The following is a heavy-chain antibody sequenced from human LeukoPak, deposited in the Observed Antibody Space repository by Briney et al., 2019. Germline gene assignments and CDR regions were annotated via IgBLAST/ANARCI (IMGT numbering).Heavy chain of an antibody. CDR1: GFTFSSYA. D-gene: IGHD3-9*01. CDR3: AKDAPENFDWLLSRYYYYGMDV. CDR2: ISGSGGST. J-gene: IGHJ6*02. V-gene: IGHV3-23*01. Sequence: GGSLGLSCAASGFTFSSYAMSWVRQAPGKGLEWVSAISGSGGSTYYADSVKGRFTISRDNSKNTLYLQMNSLRAEDTAVYYCAKDAPENFDWLLSRYYYYGMDVWGQGTTVTVSS.